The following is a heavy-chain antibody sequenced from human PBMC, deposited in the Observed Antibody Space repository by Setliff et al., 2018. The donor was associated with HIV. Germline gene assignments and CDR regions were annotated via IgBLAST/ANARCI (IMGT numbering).Heavy chain of an antibody. V-gene: IGHV4-59*01. J-gene: IGHJ4*02. CDR1: GGSISSYY. D-gene: IGHD4-17*01. CDR3: ASEIYGGNSRPFDY. Sequence: SETLSLTCTVSGGSISSYYWSWIRQPPGKGLEWIVYIYYNGNTNYNPSLKSRVTISVDTSKNQLSLKLSSVTAADTAVYYCASEIYGGNSRPFDYWGQGTLVTVSS. CDR2: IYYNGNT.